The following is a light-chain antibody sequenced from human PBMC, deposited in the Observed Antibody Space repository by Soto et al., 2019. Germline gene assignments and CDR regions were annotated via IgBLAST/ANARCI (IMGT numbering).Light chain of an antibody. CDR1: ESVRNNS. J-gene: IGKJ2*01. CDR3: HHYGYGADT. Sequence: ELVVTQSPGTLYLSPGERATLSCRASESVRNNSLAWYQQHPGQAHRLLIFGASSRATGIPDRFTGSGSGADFSLTISRLEPEDSAVYFCHHYGYGADTFGQGTKLEIK. V-gene: IGKV3-20*01. CDR2: GAS.